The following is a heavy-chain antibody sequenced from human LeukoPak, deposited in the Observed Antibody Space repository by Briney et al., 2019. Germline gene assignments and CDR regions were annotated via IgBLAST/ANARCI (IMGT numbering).Heavy chain of an antibody. Sequence: ASVKVSCKASGYTFTSYDINWVRQAPGQGLEWMGWMNPNSGNTGYAQKFQGRVTMTRNTSISTAYMELCSLRSEDTAVYYCARGLGSGSYWDYYYMDVWGKGTTVTVSS. D-gene: IGHD1-26*01. J-gene: IGHJ6*03. V-gene: IGHV1-8*01. CDR2: MNPNSGNT. CDR1: GYTFTSYD. CDR3: ARGLGSGSYWDYYYMDV.